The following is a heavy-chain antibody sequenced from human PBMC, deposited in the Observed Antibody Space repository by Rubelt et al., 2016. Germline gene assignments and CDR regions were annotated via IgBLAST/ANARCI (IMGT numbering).Heavy chain of an antibody. CDR3: ARHDTGSFLFDF. V-gene: IGHV4-34*01. CDR1: GGSISGYS. D-gene: IGHD1-26*01. CDR2: IDHSGNT. Sequence: QVQLQESGPGLVKPSETLSLTCTVSGGSISGYSWTWIRQPPGKGLEWLGEIDHSGNTDYIPSLKSRVSISVDTSKKQISLKMSSVTAADTAVYYCARHDTGSFLFDFWGQGTPVTVSS. J-gene: IGHJ4*02.